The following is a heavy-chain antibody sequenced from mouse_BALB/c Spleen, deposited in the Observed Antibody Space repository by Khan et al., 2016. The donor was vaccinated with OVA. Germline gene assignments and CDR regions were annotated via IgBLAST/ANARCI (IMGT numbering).Heavy chain of an antibody. V-gene: IGHV1-20*02. J-gene: IGHJ2*01. CDR2: INPHIGET. D-gene: IGHD1-1*01. CDR3: TRIYRSDFDY. Sequence: EVELVESGPELVRPGASVKISCKASGYSFTGYFMNWVMQRPGKSLEWIGRINPHIGETFYNQRFKDKATLTVDESSSTAHMELRSLASEDSAVYYCTRIYRSDFDYWGQGTTLTVSS. CDR1: GYSFTGYF.